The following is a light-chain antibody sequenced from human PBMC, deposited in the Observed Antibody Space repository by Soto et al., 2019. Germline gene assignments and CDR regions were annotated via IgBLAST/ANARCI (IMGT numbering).Light chain of an antibody. CDR2: DAS. CDR3: QQYKSYPWT. Sequence: DAKVSQSPSTLSATDGDRVTITCRASQSISSWLSWYQQQPGKAPKLLIYDASTLKSGVPSRFSGSGSGTEFALNISSLQPDDFATYYCQQYKSYPWTFGQGTNV. V-gene: IGKV1-5*01. CDR1: QSISSW. J-gene: IGKJ1*01.